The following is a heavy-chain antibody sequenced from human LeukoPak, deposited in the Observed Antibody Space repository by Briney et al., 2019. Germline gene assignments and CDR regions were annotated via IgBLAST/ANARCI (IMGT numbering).Heavy chain of an antibody. CDR3: ASRPGVSAGPLDY. J-gene: IGHJ4*02. D-gene: IGHD6-13*01. Sequence: GASVKVSCKASGYTFTDYYMHWVRQAPGQGLEWMGWLNPNSGDTNYAQKFQGRVTMTRDTSISTAYMEVSRLTSDDTAVYYCASRPGVSAGPLDYWGQGTLVTVSS. CDR2: LNPNSGDT. V-gene: IGHV1-2*02. CDR1: GYTFTDYY.